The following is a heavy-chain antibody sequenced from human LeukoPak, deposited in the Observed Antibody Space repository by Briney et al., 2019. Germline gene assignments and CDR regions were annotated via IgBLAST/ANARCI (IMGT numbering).Heavy chain of an antibody. CDR2: ISGSGGST. Sequence: GGSLRLSCAASGFTFSSYAMSWVRQAPGKGLEWVSAISGSGGSTYYADSVKGRFTISRDNSKYTLYLQMNSLRAEDTAVYYCAKAMYSSGWYYFDYWGQGTLVTVSS. V-gene: IGHV3-23*01. D-gene: IGHD6-19*01. CDR3: AKAMYSSGWYYFDY. CDR1: GFTFSSYA. J-gene: IGHJ4*02.